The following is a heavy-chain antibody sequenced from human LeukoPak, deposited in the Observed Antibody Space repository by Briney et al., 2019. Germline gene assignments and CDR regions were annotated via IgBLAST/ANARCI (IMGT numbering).Heavy chain of an antibody. V-gene: IGHV3-74*01. CDR2: LSTDGSST. Sequence: GGSLRLSCAASGFTFSSYWMHWVRQAPGQGLVWLSRLSTDGSSTDYADSVKGRFTLSRDNSKNTLCLQMNSLRAEDTAVYYCAKHKENYGDSCLDDYWGQGTLVTVSS. CDR3: AKHKENYGDSCLDDY. J-gene: IGHJ4*02. CDR1: GFTFSSYW. D-gene: IGHD4-17*01.